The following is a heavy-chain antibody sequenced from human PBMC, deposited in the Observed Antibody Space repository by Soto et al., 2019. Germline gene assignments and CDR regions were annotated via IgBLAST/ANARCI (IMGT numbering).Heavy chain of an antibody. CDR1: GGSISSGDYY. CDR2: IYYRGST. V-gene: IGHV4-30-4*01. Sequence: QVQLQESGPGLVKPSQTLSLTCTVSGGSISSGDYYWSWIRQPPGKGLELIGYIYYRGSTYYNPSLNSRVTRSGDSSTNQFSLTLSSVTSADTAVYYCARTEYYDILTGFPPSYIWGQVKMVTVSS. D-gene: IGHD3-9*01. CDR3: ARTEYYDILTGFPPSYI. J-gene: IGHJ3*02.